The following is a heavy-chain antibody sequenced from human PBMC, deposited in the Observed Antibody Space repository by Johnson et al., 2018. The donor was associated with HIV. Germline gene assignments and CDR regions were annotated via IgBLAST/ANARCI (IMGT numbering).Heavy chain of an antibody. CDR3: AKGKDSSSSYALDI. CDR2: IWYDGSNK. J-gene: IGHJ3*02. Sequence: QVQLVESGGGLVQPGGSLRLSCAASGFTFSSYAMSWVRQAPGKGLEWVAVIWYDGSNKYYADSVKGRFTISRDNSKNTLYLQMISLRAEDTAVYYCAKGKDSSSSYALDIWGQGTMVTVSS. V-gene: IGHV3-33*06. CDR1: GFTFSSYA. D-gene: IGHD6-13*01.